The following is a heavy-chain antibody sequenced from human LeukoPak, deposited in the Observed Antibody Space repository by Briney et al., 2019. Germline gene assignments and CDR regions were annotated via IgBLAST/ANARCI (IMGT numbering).Heavy chain of an antibody. CDR3: ARDRRWLLRGYAFDI. J-gene: IGHJ3*02. CDR1: GYTFTSYG. V-gene: IGHV1-18*01. D-gene: IGHD5-12*01. Sequence: ASVKVSCKASGYTFTSYGISWVRQAPGQGLEWMGWISVYNGNTKYVQKFQGRVTMTRDTSTSTVYMELSSLRSEDTAVYYCARDRRWLLRGYAFDIWGQGTMVTVSS. CDR2: ISVYNGNT.